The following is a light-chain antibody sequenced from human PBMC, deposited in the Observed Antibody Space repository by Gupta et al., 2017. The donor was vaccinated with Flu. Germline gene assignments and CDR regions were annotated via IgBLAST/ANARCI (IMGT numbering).Light chain of an antibody. CDR2: LGS. CDR3: MQALQTPLT. CDR1: QSLLQSTGHNY. J-gene: IGKJ4*01. Sequence: ISCRSSQSLLQSTGHNYLDWYVQKPGQSPQLLIYLGSTRASGVPDRISGSGSGTDFTLKINRVEAEDVGVYFCMQALQTPLTFGGGTKVEIQ. V-gene: IGKV2-28*01.